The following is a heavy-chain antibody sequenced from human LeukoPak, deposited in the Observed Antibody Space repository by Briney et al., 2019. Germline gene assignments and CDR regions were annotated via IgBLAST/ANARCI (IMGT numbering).Heavy chain of an antibody. CDR2: FDPEDGET. CDR1: GYTLTELS. V-gene: IGHV1-24*01. Sequence: ASVKVSCKVSGYTLTELSMHWVRQAPGKGLEWMGGFDPEDGETIYAQKFQGRVTMTEDTSTDTAYMELSSLRSEDTAVYCCATRQWLAYYFDYWGQGTLVTVSS. J-gene: IGHJ4*02. CDR3: ATRQWLAYYFDY. D-gene: IGHD6-19*01.